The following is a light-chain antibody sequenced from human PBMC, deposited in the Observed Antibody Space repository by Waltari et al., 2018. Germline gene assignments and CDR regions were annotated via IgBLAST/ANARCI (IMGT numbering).Light chain of an antibody. Sequence: EIVLTQYPGTLSLSPGERATLSCRASQSVSSSYLAWYQQKPGQAPRLLIYGASSRATGIPDRFSGSGSGTDFTLTISGLEPEDFVVYYCQQYGSSPLTFGGGTKVEIK. CDR2: GAS. CDR3: QQYGSSPLT. J-gene: IGKJ4*01. V-gene: IGKV3-20*01. CDR1: QSVSSSY.